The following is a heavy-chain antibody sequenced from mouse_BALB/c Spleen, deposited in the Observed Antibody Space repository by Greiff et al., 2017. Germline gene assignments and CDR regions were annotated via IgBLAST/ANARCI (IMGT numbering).Heavy chain of an antibody. V-gene: IGHV1-12*01. D-gene: IGHD1-1*01. Sequence: QVQLQQPGAELVKPGASVKMSCKASGYTFTSYNMHWVKQTPGQGLEWIGAIYPGNGDTSYNQKFKGKATLTADKSSSTAYMQLSSLTSEDSAVYYCANLLPHDYWGQGTTLTVSS. CDR3: ANLLPHDY. CDR2: IYPGNGDT. CDR1: GYTFTSYN. J-gene: IGHJ2*01.